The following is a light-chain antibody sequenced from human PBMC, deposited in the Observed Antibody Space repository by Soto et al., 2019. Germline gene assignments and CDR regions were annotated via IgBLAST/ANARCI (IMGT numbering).Light chain of an antibody. CDR3: QQANDWPPT. CDR2: QTS. V-gene: IGKV3-11*01. CDR1: QYINTR. J-gene: IGKJ1*01. Sequence: EIVLTQSPATLSSSPGDRVTLSCRASQYINTRLAWYQHRPGQAPRLLIYQTSIRAAGIPARFSASGSGTDFTLTISSLQSEDVSVYCCQQANDWPPTFGQGTRV.